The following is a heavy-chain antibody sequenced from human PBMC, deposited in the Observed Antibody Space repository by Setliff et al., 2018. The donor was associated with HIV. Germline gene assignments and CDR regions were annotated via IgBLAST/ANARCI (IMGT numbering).Heavy chain of an antibody. D-gene: IGHD2-15*01. CDR1: GGSFSDYS. CDR3: ARGRCSGGTCSGRYSYLHIDV. Sequence: LSLTCAVYGGSFSDYSWTWIRRPPGKGLEWIGEIHHCGRTDYNPSLTSRVTMSVDSSKNQFSLRLSSVAAADTAVYYCARGRCSGGTCSGRYSYLHIDVWGKGATVTVSS. V-gene: IGHV4-34*01. CDR2: IHHCGRT. J-gene: IGHJ6*03.